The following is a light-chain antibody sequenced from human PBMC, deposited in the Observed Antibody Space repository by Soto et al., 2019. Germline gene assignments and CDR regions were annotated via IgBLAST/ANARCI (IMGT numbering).Light chain of an antibody. Sequence: DIQMTQSPCTLSAFVGDRVTITCRASQSISLWLAWYQQKPGKAPRLLIYDVSTLESGVPSRFSGSGSGTEFTLTISSLQPDDFATYYCQQYYTYSTFGQGTKVDIK. CDR3: QQYYTYST. CDR1: QSISLW. V-gene: IGKV1-5*01. J-gene: IGKJ1*01. CDR2: DVS.